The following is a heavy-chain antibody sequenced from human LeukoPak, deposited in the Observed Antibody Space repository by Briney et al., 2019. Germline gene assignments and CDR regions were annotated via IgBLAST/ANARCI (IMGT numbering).Heavy chain of an antibody. CDR3: ARDQEGFDY. V-gene: IGHV1-46*01. CDR2: IYPRDGST. CDR1: GYTFTSYF. Sequence: ASVKVSCKASGYTFTSYFIHWVRQAPGQGLEWMGMIYPRDGSTSYAQKFQGRVTVTRDTSTSTVHMELSGLRSEDTAVYYCARDQEGFDYWGQGTLVTVSS. J-gene: IGHJ4*02.